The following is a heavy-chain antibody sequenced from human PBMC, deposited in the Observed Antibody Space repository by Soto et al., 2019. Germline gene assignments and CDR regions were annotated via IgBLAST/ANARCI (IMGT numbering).Heavy chain of an antibody. CDR2: INHSGST. CDR3: ARDPSGFGDYDFDP. CDR1: GGSFRGYY. D-gene: IGHD3-10*01. V-gene: IGHV4-34*01. Sequence: SETLSLTCAVYGGSFRGYYWSWIRQPPGKGLEWIGEINHSGSTNYNPSLKSRVTISVDTSKNQFSLKLSSVTAADTAVYYCARDPSGFGDYDFDPWGQGTLVTVSS. J-gene: IGHJ5*02.